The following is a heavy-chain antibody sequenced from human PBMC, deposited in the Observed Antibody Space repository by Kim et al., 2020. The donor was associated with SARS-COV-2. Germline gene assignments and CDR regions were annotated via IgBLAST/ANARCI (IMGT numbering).Heavy chain of an antibody. CDR3: ARWIGSQWELLRGASLYYYGMDV. CDR1: GGTFSSYA. D-gene: IGHD1-26*01. V-gene: IGHV1-69*13. Sequence: SVKVSCKASGGTFSSYAISWVRQAPGQGLEWMGGIIPIFGTANYAQKFQGRVTITADESTSTAYMELSSLRSEDTAVYYCARWIGSQWELLRGASLYYYGMDVWGQGTTVTVSS. CDR2: IIPIFGTA. J-gene: IGHJ6*02.